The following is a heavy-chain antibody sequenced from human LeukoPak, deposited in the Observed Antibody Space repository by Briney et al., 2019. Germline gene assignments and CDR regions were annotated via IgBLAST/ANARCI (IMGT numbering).Heavy chain of an antibody. Sequence: GGSLRLSREASRFTFSNYGMHWVRQAPGKGLEWVAFIRYDGSNKNYADSVKGRFTISRDNSKNTLYVQMNSLRAEDTAIYYCAKDIGVRDPYDAFDIWGQGTVVTVSS. CDR3: AKDIGVRDPYDAFDI. V-gene: IGHV3-30*02. J-gene: IGHJ3*02. CDR2: IRYDGSNK. CDR1: RFTFSNYG. D-gene: IGHD3-3*01.